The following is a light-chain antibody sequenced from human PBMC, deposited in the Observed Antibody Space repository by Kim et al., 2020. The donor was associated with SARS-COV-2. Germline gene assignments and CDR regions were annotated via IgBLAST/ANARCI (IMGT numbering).Light chain of an antibody. J-gene: IGKJ2*01. CDR3: QQYGGSPMYT. CDR1: QSVSSDS. CDR2: ATS. Sequence: EIVLTQSPGTLSLSPGERATLSCRASQSVSSDSLAWYQQKPGQAPRLLIYATSRRATGTPDRFSGSGSGTDFTLTISRLEPEDFAVYYCQQYGGSPMYTFGQGTNLEI. V-gene: IGKV3-20*01.